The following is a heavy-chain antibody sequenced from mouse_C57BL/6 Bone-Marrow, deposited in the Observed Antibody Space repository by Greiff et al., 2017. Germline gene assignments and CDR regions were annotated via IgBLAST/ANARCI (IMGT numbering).Heavy chain of an antibody. CDR2: IHPNSGST. D-gene: IGHD2-3*01. CDR3: ARWDGYRTFAMDY. Sequence: QVQLQQPGAELVKPGASVKLSCKASGYTFTSYWMHWVKQRPGQGLEWIGMIHPNSGSTNYNEKFKSKATLTVDKSASTAYMQLSSLTSEDSAVYYCARWDGYRTFAMDYWGQGTSVTVSS. V-gene: IGHV1-64*01. J-gene: IGHJ4*01. CDR1: GYTFTSYW.